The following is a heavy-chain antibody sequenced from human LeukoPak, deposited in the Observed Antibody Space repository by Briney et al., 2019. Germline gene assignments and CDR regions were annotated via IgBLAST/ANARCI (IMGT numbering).Heavy chain of an antibody. J-gene: IGHJ6*03. CDR2: IYTSGSN. CDR3: AREVADYGGYYYYHYMDV. CDR1: GGSFSGYY. V-gene: IGHV4-4*07. Sequence: SETLSLTCAVYGGSFSGYYWSWIRQPAGKGLEWIGRIYTSGSNNYNPSLKSRVTMSVDTCKNQFSLKLSSVTAADTAMYYCAREVADYGGYYYYHYMDVWGKGTTVTISS. D-gene: IGHD4-23*01.